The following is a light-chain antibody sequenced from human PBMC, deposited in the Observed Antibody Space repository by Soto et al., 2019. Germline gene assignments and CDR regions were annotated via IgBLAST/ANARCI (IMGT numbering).Light chain of an antibody. CDR3: QQYSNWPSWT. J-gene: IGKJ1*01. CDR2: GAS. CDR1: QSVSSN. V-gene: IGKV3-15*01. Sequence: EIVMTQSPATLSVSPGERATLSCRASQSVSSNLAWYQQKPGQAPRLLIYGASTRATGIPARFSGSVSGTDFTLTITRLEPEDFAVYYCQQYSNWPSWTFGQGTKVDIK.